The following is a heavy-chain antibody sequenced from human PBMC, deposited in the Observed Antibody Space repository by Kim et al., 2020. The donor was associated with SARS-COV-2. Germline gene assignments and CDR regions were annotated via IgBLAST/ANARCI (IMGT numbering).Heavy chain of an antibody. J-gene: IGHJ5*02. CDR3: ASNKGYCSSTSCYFRFDP. Sequence: SETLSLTCTVSGGSISSYYWSWIRQPPGKGLEWIGYIYYSGSTNYNPSLKSRVTISVDTSKNQFSLKLSSVTAADTAVYYCASNKGYCSSTSCYFRFDP. CDR2: IYYSGST. V-gene: IGHV4-59*13. D-gene: IGHD2-2*01. CDR1: GGSISSYY.